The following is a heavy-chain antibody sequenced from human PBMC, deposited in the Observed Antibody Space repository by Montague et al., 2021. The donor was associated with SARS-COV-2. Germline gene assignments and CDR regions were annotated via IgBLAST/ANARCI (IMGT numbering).Heavy chain of an antibody. J-gene: IGHJ4*02. V-gene: IGHV4-39*07. CDR2: IYYSGST. Sequence: SETLSLTCAVSGASITRTTYYWGWIRQPPGKGLEWIGSIYYSGSTYYNPSLKSRVTMSLDTSKNQFSLNPTSVTAADTAVYYCAREPPYSSNLASFDYWGQGALVSVSS. D-gene: IGHD6-13*01. CDR1: GASITRTTYY. CDR3: AREPPYSSNLASFDY.